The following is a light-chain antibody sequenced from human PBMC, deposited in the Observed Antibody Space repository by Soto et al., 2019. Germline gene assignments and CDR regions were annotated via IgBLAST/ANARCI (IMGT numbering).Light chain of an antibody. Sequence: QPVLTQPPSASGTPGEMVTISCSGGGSNIGNNFVYWYQQLPGAAPQLLIYRSYQRPSGVPDRFSGSKSGTSGFLAISGLRSEDEATYYCAAWDDSLSGVVFGGGTKVTVL. CDR3: AAWDDSLSGVV. CDR1: GSNIGNNF. V-gene: IGLV1-47*01. J-gene: IGLJ2*01. CDR2: RSY.